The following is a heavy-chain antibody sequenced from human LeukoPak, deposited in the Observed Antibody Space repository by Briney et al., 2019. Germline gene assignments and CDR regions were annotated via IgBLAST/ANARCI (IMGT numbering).Heavy chain of an antibody. J-gene: IGHJ4*02. V-gene: IGHV4-61*02. Sequence: SQTLSLTCTVSGGSISSGSYYWSWLRQPAGKGLEWIGRIYASGSTDYNPSLKSRVTISVDTSKNQFSLKLTPVTAADTAVYYCARDRGSSGWNDYWGQGTLVTVSS. CDR2: IYASGST. CDR3: ARDRGSSGWNDY. D-gene: IGHD6-19*01. CDR1: GGSISSGSYY.